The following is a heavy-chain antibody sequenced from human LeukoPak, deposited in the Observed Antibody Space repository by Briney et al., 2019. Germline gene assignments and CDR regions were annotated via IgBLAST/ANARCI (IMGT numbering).Heavy chain of an antibody. J-gene: IGHJ4*02. Sequence: GGSLRLSCAASGFTFSSCAMSWVRQAPGKGLEWVSTISGSGGSTSYADSVKGRFTISRDNSKNTLYLQMNSLRAEDTAIYYCARLTYSSSTGYYFDYWGQGTLVTVSS. CDR2: ISGSGGST. CDR3: ARLTYSSSTGYYFDY. V-gene: IGHV3-23*01. D-gene: IGHD6-6*01. CDR1: GFTFSSCA.